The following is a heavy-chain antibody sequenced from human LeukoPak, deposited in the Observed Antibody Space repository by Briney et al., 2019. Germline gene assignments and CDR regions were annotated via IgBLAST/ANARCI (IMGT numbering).Heavy chain of an antibody. V-gene: IGHV3-23*01. CDR2: ISGSGAYT. J-gene: IGHJ4*02. CDR3: AKDSRAASTRNTLYY. Sequence: GGSLRLSCAASGFTFSNYAMSWVRQAPGKGLEWVSAISGSGAYTYYADSVKGRLTISRDNSKNTLYLQMNSLRAEDTAVYYCAKDSRAASTRNTLYYWGQGTLVTVSS. D-gene: IGHD1-14*01. CDR1: GFTFSNYA.